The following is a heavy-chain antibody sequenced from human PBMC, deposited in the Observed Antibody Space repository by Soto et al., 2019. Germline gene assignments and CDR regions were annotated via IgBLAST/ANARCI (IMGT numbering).Heavy chain of an antibody. Sequence: PGGSLRLSCAVPGFTFDDNAMHWVRQAPEKGLEWVSGINWKSDIGYADSVKGRFTISRDNAENSLYLQMNSLRAEDTALYSCAISQARGWISTFIYWGQGTQVTVSS. V-gene: IGHV3-9*01. CDR3: AISQARGWISTFIY. CDR1: GFTFDDNA. D-gene: IGHD3-16*01. J-gene: IGHJ4*02. CDR2: INWKSDI.